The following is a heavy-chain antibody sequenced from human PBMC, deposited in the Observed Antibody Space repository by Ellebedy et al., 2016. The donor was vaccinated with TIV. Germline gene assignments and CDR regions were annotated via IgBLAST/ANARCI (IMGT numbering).Heavy chain of an antibody. CDR1: GFTVSSNY. J-gene: IGHJ4*02. CDR2: IHSGGST. D-gene: IGHD5-18*01. CDR3: ARSDGQMVNCY. Sequence: GESLKISCAASGFTVSSNYMSWVRQAPGKGLEWVSVIHSGGSTYYADSVKGRFTISRDNSKNTVYLQMNSLRAEDTAVYYCARSDGQMVNCYWGQGTLVTVSS. V-gene: IGHV3-53*01.